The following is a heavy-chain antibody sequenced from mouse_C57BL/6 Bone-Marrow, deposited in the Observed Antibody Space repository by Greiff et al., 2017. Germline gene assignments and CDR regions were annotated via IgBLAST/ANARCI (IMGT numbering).Heavy chain of an antibody. CDR1: GYTFTSYW. CDR2: IHPNSGST. Sequence: VQLQQSGAELVKPGASVKLSCKASGYTFTSYWMHWVKQRPGQGLEWIGMIHPNSGSTNYNEKFKSKATLTVDKSSSTAYMQLSSLTSEDSAVYYCARSDYYGSSYGGYWGQGTTLTVSS. J-gene: IGHJ2*01. CDR3: ARSDYYGSSYGGY. V-gene: IGHV1-64*01. D-gene: IGHD1-1*01.